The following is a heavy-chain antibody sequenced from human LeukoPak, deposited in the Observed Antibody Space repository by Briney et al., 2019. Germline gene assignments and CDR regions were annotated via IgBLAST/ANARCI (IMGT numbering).Heavy chain of an antibody. CDR3: ATQGASTGGSDY. CDR2: ISGSGGST. Sequence: PGGSLRLSCAASGFTFSSYAMSWVRQAPGKGLEWVSAISGSGGSTYYADSVKGRFTISRDNSKNTLYLQMNSLRAEDTAVYYCATQGASTGGSDYWAQGTLVTVSS. CDR1: GFTFSSYA. V-gene: IGHV3-23*01. J-gene: IGHJ4*02. D-gene: IGHD6-25*01.